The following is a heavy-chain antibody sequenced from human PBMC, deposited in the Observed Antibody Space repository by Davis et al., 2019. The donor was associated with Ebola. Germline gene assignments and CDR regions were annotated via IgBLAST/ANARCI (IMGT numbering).Heavy chain of an antibody. CDR2: MNPNSGNT. CDR3: ARGTYYYDSSGYYWEYYYGMDV. J-gene: IGHJ6*02. V-gene: IGHV1-8*03. D-gene: IGHD3-22*01. CDR1: GYTFTSYY. Sequence: ASVKVSCKASGYTFTSYYMHWVRQATGQGLEWMGWMNPNSGNTGYAQKFQGRVTITADKSTSTAYMELSSLRSEDTAVYYCARGTYYYDSSGYYWEYYYGMDVWGQGTTVTVSS.